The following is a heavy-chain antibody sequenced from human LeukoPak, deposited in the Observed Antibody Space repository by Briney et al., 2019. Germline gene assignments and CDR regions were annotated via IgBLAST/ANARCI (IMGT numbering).Heavy chain of an antibody. CDR2: ISYDGSNK. V-gene: IGHV3-30-3*01. Sequence: GGSLRLSCAASGFTFSSYAMHWVRRAPGKGLEWVAVISYDGSNKYYADSVKGRFTISRDNSKNTLYLQMNSLRAEDTAVYYCARGLYDPHLWGRGTLVTVSS. CDR3: ARGLYDPHL. CDR1: GFTFSSYA. D-gene: IGHD2-8*01. J-gene: IGHJ2*01.